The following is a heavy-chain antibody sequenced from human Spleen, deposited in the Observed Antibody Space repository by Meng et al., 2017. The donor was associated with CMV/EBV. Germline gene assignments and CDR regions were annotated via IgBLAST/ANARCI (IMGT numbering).Heavy chain of an antibody. CDR1: GYTFSGFF. V-gene: IGHV1-2*02. D-gene: IGHD3-3*02. CDR3: ARATFRAYDY. CDR2: INPSSGGT. J-gene: IGHJ4*02. Sequence: ASVKVSCKASGYTFSGFFVHWVRQAPGQGLEWMGWINPSSGGTKYAQKFQGTVTMTRDTSISTAYMELSGLTSDDTAVYYCARATFRAYDYWGQGTLVTVSS.